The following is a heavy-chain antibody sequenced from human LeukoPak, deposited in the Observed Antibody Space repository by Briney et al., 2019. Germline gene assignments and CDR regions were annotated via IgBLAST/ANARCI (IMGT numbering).Heavy chain of an antibody. V-gene: IGHV4-59*01. CDR2: IYYSGST. D-gene: IGHD5-12*01. Sequence: SETLSLTCTVSGGSLSSYYWSWIRQPPGKGLEWIGYIYYSGSTNYNPSLKRRVTISVDTSKNQFSLKLSSVTAADTAVYYCASSGSGYDYDNYYYYYMDVWGKGTTVTVSS. CDR3: ASSGSGYDYDNYYYYYMDV. J-gene: IGHJ6*03. CDR1: GGSLSSYY.